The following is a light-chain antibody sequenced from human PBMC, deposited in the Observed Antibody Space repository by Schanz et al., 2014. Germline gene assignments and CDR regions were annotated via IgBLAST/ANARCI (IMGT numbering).Light chain of an antibody. CDR1: QSVSSN. J-gene: IGKJ1*01. CDR3: QHYNNWPPVWT. CDR2: GAS. Sequence: EIVMTQSPATLSVSPGERATLSCRASQSVSSNLAWYQQKPGQAPRLLINGASTRATGIPARFSGSGSGTEFNLTISSLQSEDFAVYYCQHYNNWPPVWTFGQGTKVEI. V-gene: IGKV3-15*01.